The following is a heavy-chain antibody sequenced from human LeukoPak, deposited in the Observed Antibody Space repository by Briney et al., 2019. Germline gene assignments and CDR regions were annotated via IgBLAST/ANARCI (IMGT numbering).Heavy chain of an antibody. D-gene: IGHD3-10*01. CDR3: AREVLMVRGLRWDY. CDR1: GDSISSYY. Sequence: SETLSLTCTVSGDSISSYYWSWGRQPPGKGLEWIGYIYYSGSTNYNPSLKSLVTISVDTSKNQFSLKLRSVTAADTAVYYCAREVLMVRGLRWDYWGQGTLVTVSS. V-gene: IGHV4-59*01. CDR2: IYYSGST. J-gene: IGHJ4*02.